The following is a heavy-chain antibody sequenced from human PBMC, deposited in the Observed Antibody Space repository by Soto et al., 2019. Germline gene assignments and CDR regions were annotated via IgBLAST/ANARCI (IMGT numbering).Heavy chain of an antibody. D-gene: IGHD3-22*01. V-gene: IGHV1-69*06. J-gene: IGHJ4*02. CDR2: IIPIFGTA. CDR3: ALHYYDSSGYSTHFDY. Sequence: SVKVSCKASGGTFSSYAISWVRQAPGQGLEWMGGIIPIFGTANYAQKFQGRVTITADKSTSTAYMELSSLRSEDTAVYYCALHYYDSSGYSTHFDYWGQGTLVTVSS. CDR1: GGTFSSYA.